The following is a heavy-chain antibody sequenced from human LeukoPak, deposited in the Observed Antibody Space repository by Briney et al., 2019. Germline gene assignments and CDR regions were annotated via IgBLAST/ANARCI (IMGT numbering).Heavy chain of an antibody. CDR3: VRGVPVTPGIDY. D-gene: IGHD2-2*01. V-gene: IGHV3-74*01. CDR1: GFTFSNYC. J-gene: IGHJ4*02. Sequence: GGSLRLSCVASGFTFSNYCMHWVRQPPGKGLVWVSQICTDETTIRSADSVKGRFTISRDNAKNTLYLQMSSLRVEDTAVYYCVRGVPVTPGIDYWGQGTLVTVSS. CDR2: ICTDETTI.